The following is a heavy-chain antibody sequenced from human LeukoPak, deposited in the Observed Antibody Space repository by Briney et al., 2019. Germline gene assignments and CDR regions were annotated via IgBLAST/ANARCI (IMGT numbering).Heavy chain of an antibody. J-gene: IGHJ4*02. CDR3: AREPPVTSCYDY. Sequence: GGSQRLSCAASGFTFSSYAMHWVRQAPGKGLEWVALISYDGGNKYSSDSVKGRFTISRDNSKNRLYLQMNSLRPEDTAVYYCAREPPVTSCYDYWGQGTLVTVSS. CDR2: ISYDGGNK. V-gene: IGHV3-30*04. CDR1: GFTFSSYA. D-gene: IGHD2-2*01.